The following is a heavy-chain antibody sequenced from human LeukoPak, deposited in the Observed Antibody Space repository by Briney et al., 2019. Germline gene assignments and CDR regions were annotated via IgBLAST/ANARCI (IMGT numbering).Heavy chain of an antibody. D-gene: IGHD2-15*01. CDR3: ARASIGYCSGGSCYGAFDI. J-gene: IGHJ3*02. CDR2: ISSSSSTI. Sequence: GGSLRLSCAASGFTFSSYSMNWVRQAPGKGLEWVSYISSSSSTIYYADSVKGRFTISRDNAKNSLYLQMNSLRAEDTAVYYCARASIGYCSGGSCYGAFDIWSQGTMVTVSS. V-gene: IGHV3-48*04. CDR1: GFTFSSYS.